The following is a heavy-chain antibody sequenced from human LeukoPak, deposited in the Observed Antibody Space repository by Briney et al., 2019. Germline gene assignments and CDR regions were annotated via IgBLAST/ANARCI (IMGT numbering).Heavy chain of an antibody. CDR1: GFTVSSFA. Sequence: GGSLSLSCAASGFTVSSFAMSWVRQVPGKGLEWVSGISGNGATTHHADSVKGRFTISRDNSKNTLYLQMNSLRAEDTAVYYCAKWKYGSDFGYFDYWGQGTLVTVSS. V-gene: IGHV3-23*01. CDR2: ISGNGATT. J-gene: IGHJ4*02. D-gene: IGHD3-10*01. CDR3: AKWKYGSDFGYFDY.